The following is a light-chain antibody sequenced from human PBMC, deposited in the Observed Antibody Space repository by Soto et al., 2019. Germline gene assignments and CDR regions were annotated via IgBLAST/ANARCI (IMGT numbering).Light chain of an antibody. J-gene: IGKJ2*01. CDR1: HAISNY. V-gene: IGKV1-27*01. CDR3: QNYNSAPYA. Sequence: DIPMTQSPSSLSASVGDRVTITCRASHAISNYLAWYQVKPGKVPKLLISTASTLRSGVPSRFSGGGSGTDFTLTISSLQPEDVATYYCQNYNSAPYAFGQGTKLEI. CDR2: TAS.